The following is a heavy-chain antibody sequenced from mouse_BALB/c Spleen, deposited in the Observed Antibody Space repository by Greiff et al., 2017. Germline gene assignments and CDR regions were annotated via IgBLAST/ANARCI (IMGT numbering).Heavy chain of an antibody. D-gene: IGHD3-1*01. V-gene: IGHV1-84*02. CDR3: ARSSSGGDFDY. Sequence: VQLVESGPELVKPGASVKISCKASGYTFTDYYINWVKQKPGQGLEWIGWIYPGSGNTKYNEKFKGKATLTVDTSSSTAYMQLSSLTSEDTAVYFCARSSSGGDFDYWGQGTTLTVSS. CDR2: IYPGSGNT. CDR1: GYTFTDYY. J-gene: IGHJ2*01.